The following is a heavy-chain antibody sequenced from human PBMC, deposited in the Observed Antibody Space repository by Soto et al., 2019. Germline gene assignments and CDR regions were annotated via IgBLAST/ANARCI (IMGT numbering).Heavy chain of an antibody. D-gene: IGHD2-8*01. CDR3: ARAVVLMVYAIPTEYYYYYYGMDV. CDR1: GGTFSSYA. J-gene: IGHJ6*02. V-gene: IGHV1-69*13. Sequence: SVKVSCRASGGTFSSYAISWVRQAPGQGLEWMGGIIPIFGTANYAQKFQGRVTITADESTSTAYMELSSLRSEDTAVYYCARAVVLMVYAIPTEYYYYYYGMDVWGQGTTVTVSS. CDR2: IIPIFGTA.